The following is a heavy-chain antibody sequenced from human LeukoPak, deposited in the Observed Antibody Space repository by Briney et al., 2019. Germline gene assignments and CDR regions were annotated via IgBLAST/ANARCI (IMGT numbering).Heavy chain of an antibody. CDR2: IKQDGSKK. CDR1: EFTFSSYS. Sequence: GGSLRLSCAASEFTFSSYSMNWVRQAPGKGLEWVANIKQDGSKKSYVDSVKGRFTISRDNAKNSLYLQMNSLRAEDTAIYYCTRVGYIDEGIDYWGQGTLVTVSS. D-gene: IGHD5-24*01. J-gene: IGHJ4*02. CDR3: TRVGYIDEGIDY. V-gene: IGHV3-7*04.